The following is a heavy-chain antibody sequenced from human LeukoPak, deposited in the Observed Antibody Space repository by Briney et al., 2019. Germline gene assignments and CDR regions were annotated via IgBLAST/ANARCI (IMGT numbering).Heavy chain of an antibody. D-gene: IGHD3-22*01. V-gene: IGHV3-30*02. CDR3: ARKYYDSSGYYDAFDI. CDR2: IRYDGSNK. CDR1: GFTFSSYG. J-gene: IGHJ3*02. Sequence: PGGSLRLSCAASGFTFSSYGMHWVRQAPGKGLEWVAFIRYDGSNKYYADSVKGRFTISRDNSKNTRYLQMNSLRAEDTAVYYCARKYYDSSGYYDAFDIWGQGTMVTVSS.